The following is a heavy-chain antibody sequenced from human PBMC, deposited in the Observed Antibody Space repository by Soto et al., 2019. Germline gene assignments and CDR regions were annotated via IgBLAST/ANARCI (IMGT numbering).Heavy chain of an antibody. CDR3: ARDIVVVVAATHPYNWFDP. J-gene: IGHJ5*02. Sequence: ASVKVSCKASGYTFTSYGISWVRQAPGQGLEWMGWISAYNGNTNYAQKLQGRVTMTTDTSTSTAYMELRSLRSDDTAVYYCARDIVVVVAATHPYNWFDPWGQGTLVTVS. CDR2: ISAYNGNT. V-gene: IGHV1-18*01. D-gene: IGHD2-15*01. CDR1: GYTFTSYG.